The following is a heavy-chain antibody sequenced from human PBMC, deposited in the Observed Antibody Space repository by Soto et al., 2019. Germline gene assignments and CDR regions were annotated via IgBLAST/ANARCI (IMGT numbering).Heavy chain of an antibody. V-gene: IGHV1-46*01. CDR1: GYLFTACS. Sequence: GASVKVSCKASGYLFTACSMHWVRLAPGQGLEGMDVVNPSGGSTKYAQNFQGRVTMTRDTSTTTIYMELSSLRSDDTAIYYCAREENCSGGTCYSEYFHRWGQGTLVTVSS. CDR2: VNPSGGST. D-gene: IGHD2-15*01. CDR3: AREENCSGGTCYSEYFHR. J-gene: IGHJ1*01.